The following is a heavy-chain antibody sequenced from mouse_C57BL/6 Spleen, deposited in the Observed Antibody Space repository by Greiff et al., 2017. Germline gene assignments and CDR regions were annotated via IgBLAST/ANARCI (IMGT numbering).Heavy chain of an antibody. CDR1: GYTFTDYY. CDR3: ARGGNDDYDVPVYFDV. J-gene: IGHJ1*03. D-gene: IGHD2-4*01. Sequence: EVQLQQSGPELVKHGASEQISCKASGYTFTDYYMNWVKQRHGKSLEWIGDINPNNGGTSYNQTTKGKATLTVDKSSSTAYMEPRSLTSEDSAVCYCARGGNDDYDVPVYFDVRGTAPTVTASS. V-gene: IGHV1-26*01. CDR2: INPNNGGT.